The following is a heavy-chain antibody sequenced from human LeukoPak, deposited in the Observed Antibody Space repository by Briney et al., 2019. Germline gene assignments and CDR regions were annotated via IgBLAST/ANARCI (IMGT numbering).Heavy chain of an antibody. J-gene: IGHJ6*03. CDR2: MNPNSGNT. D-gene: IGHD6-19*01. CDR1: GYTFTSYD. Sequence: GASVKVSCKASGYTFTSYDINWVRQATGQGLGWMGWMNPNSGNTGYAQKFQGRVTMTRNTSISTAYMELSSLRSEDTAVYYCARAPVAGYYYYYMDVWGKGTTVTVSS. CDR3: ARAPVAGYYYYYMDV. V-gene: IGHV1-8*01.